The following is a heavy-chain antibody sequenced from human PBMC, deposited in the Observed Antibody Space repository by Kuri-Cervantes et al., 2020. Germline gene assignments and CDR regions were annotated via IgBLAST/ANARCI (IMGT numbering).Heavy chain of an antibody. V-gene: IGHV4-31*02. Sequence: WIRQHPGKGLEWIGYIYYSGSTYYNPSLKSRVTISVDTSKNQFSLKLSSVTAADTAVYYCASYWYSSSWFPPYYYYGMDVWGQGTTVTVSS. D-gene: IGHD6-13*01. CDR3: ASYWYSSSWFPPYYYYGMDV. J-gene: IGHJ6*02. CDR2: IYYSGST.